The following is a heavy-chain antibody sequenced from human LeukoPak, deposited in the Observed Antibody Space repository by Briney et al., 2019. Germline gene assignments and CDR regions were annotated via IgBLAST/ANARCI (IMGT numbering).Heavy chain of an antibody. CDR1: GYIFSNYD. Sequence: ASVKVSCKASGYIFSNYDINWVRQAPGQGLEWMGWMNPNTGKTGYAQKFQGRVTITGNSSISTVDMELSSLTSDDTAVYYCARGPLTGEHYHYYMDVWGKGTTVTVSS. J-gene: IGHJ6*03. V-gene: IGHV1-8*01. D-gene: IGHD7-27*01. CDR3: ARGPLTGEHYHYYMDV. CDR2: MNPNTGKT.